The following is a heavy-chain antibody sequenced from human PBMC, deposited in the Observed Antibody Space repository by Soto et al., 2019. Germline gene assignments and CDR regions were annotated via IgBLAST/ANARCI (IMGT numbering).Heavy chain of an antibody. Sequence: QVQLQESGPGLVKPSETLSLTCTVSDGSISSYYWSWIRQPPGKGLEWIGYIYYSGSTNYNPSLKSRVTISVDTSKNQFSLKLSSVTAADTAVYYCARFREDYGYTVDAFDIWGQGTMVTVSS. CDR2: IYYSGST. J-gene: IGHJ3*02. D-gene: IGHD4-17*01. V-gene: IGHV4-59*01. CDR1: DGSISSYY. CDR3: ARFREDYGYTVDAFDI.